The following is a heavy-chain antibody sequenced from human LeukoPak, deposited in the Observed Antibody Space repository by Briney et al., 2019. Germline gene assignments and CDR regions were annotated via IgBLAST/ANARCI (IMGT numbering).Heavy chain of an antibody. CDR3: ARLREITFGGVIGIDY. V-gene: IGHV3-21*01. D-gene: IGHD3-16*02. Sequence: GGSLRLSCAASGFTFSSYSMNWVRQAPGKGLEWVSSISSSSSYIYYADSVKGRFTISRGNAKNSVYLQMNSLRAEDTAVYYCARLREITFGGVIGIDYWGQGTLVTVSS. CDR1: GFTFSSYS. CDR2: ISSSSSYI. J-gene: IGHJ4*02.